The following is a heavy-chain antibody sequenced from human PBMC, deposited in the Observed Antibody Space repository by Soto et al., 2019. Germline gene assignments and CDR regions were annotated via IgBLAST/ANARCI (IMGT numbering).Heavy chain of an antibody. J-gene: IGHJ4*02. D-gene: IGHD3-9*01. CDR1: GYTFTSYD. V-gene: IGHV1-8*01. CDR2: MNPNSGNT. CDR3: ARAPGILTGYYPN. Sequence: ASVKVSCKASGYTFTSYDSSWVRQATGQGLEWMGWMNPNSGNTGYAQKFQGRVTMTRNTSISTAYMELSSLRSEDTAVYYCARAPGILTGYYPNWGQGTLVTVSS.